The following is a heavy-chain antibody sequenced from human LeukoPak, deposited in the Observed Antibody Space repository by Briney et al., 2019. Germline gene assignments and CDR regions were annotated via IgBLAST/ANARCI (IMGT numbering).Heavy chain of an antibody. Sequence: GGSLRLPCAASGFTFSSYSMNWVRQAPGKGLEWVSSISSSSSYIYYADSVKGRFTISRDNAKNSLYLQMNSLRAEDTAVYYCAVVGPTVYFDYWGQGTLVTVSS. D-gene: IGHD2-15*01. CDR1: GFTFSSYS. CDR3: AVVGPTVYFDY. V-gene: IGHV3-21*01. CDR2: ISSSSSYI. J-gene: IGHJ4*02.